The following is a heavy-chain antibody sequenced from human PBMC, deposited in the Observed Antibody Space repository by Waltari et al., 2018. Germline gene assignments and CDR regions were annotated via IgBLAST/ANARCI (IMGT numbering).Heavy chain of an antibody. Sequence: EVQMVESGGGSVKPGDSLRLSWVASGFGLPSAWLTWVRQAPGKGLEWVGRIKSQNDGGTTDFAASVRGRFSISRDDSQNMVFLQMNSLRVEDTALYYCTTLDAPWGGWGHGTLVTVSS. V-gene: IGHV3-15*01. CDR3: TTLDAPWGG. CDR1: GFGLPSAW. J-gene: IGHJ4*01. D-gene: IGHD7-27*01. CDR2: IKSQNDGGTT.